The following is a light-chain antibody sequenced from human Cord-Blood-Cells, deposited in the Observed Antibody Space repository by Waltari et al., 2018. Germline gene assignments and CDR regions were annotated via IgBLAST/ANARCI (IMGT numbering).Light chain of an antibody. CDR1: QGISNS. Sequence: DIQMTQSPSSLSASVEDRVTITCRASQGISNSLAWYQQKPVKAPKLLLYAASRLESGVPSRFSGSGAGTDYTLTISSLQPEDFATYYCQQYYSTPYTFGQGTKLEIK. V-gene: IGKV1-NL1*01. J-gene: IGKJ2*01. CDR2: AAS. CDR3: QQYYSTPYT.